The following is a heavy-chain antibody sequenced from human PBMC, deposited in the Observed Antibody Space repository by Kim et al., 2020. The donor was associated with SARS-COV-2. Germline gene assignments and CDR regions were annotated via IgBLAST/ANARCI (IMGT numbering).Heavy chain of an antibody. CDR3: DKDANPADSSAGGGGN. CDR1: GFTSSSYA. J-gene: IGHJ1*01. D-gene: IGHD3-22*01. CDR2: ISGRGVGT. V-gene: IGHV3-23*01. Sequence: VGSLRLSCAASGFTSSSYAMSWVRQAPGKGLEWVSGISGRGVGTYYADSVKGRFTISRDTSKNTLYLQMNSLRAEDTTVYHFDKDANPADSSAGGGGNWG.